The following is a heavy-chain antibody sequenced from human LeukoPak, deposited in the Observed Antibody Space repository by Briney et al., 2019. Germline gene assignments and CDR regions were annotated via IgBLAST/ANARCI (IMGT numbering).Heavy chain of an antibody. Sequence: GGSLRVSCAASGFSLSNYWMHWVRQAPGKGLMWVSQISPDGSQAFYADSVKGRFTISRDNAKNTLFLQMDSLRAEDTALYYCVRSLRSADFWGQGTLVTVSS. CDR3: VRSLRSADF. CDR2: ISPDGSQA. V-gene: IGHV3-74*01. CDR1: GFSLSNYW. J-gene: IGHJ4*02.